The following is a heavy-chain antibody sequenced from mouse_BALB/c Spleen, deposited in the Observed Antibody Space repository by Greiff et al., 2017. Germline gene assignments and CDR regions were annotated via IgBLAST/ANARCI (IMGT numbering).Heavy chain of an antibody. CDR1: GFTFTDYY. CDR3: ARTYHSSSWFAY. J-gene: IGHJ3*01. V-gene: IGHV7-3*02. CDR2: IRNKANGYTT. Sequence: VQLKESGGGLVQPGGSLRLSCATSGFTFTDYYMSWVRQPPGKALEWLGFIRNKANGYTTEYSASVKGRFTISRDNSQSILYLQMNTLRAEDSATYYSARTYHSSSWFAYWGPGTLVTVSA. D-gene: IGHD1-1*01.